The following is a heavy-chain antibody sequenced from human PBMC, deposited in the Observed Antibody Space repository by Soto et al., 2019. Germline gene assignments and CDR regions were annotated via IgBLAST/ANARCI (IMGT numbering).Heavy chain of an antibody. V-gene: IGHV3-23*01. Sequence: EVQLLESGGGLVQPGGSLRLSCAASGFTFNNYAMTWVRQAPGKGLEWVSTISGSDGSTYYADSVEGRFTISRENSKNALYLQMSSLRAEETALYYCVKDWTGDTCPCMDVWGQGTTVTVSS. CDR3: VKDWTGDTCPCMDV. CDR1: GFTFNNYA. CDR2: ISGSDGST. J-gene: IGHJ6*01. D-gene: IGHD2-8*02.